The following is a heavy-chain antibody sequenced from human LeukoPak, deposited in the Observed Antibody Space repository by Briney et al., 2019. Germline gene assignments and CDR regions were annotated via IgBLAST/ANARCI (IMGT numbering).Heavy chain of an antibody. V-gene: IGHV3-7*01. CDR2: IKQDGSEK. J-gene: IGHJ1*01. Sequence: GGSLRLSCVASGFSFSSYWMSWVRQAPGKGLEWVANIKQDGSEKYYVDSVKGRFTISRDNAKNSLYLQMNSLRAEDTAVYYCSYSRGPGDFQHWGQGTLVTVSS. CDR1: GFSFSSYW. D-gene: IGHD6-13*01. CDR3: SYSRGPGDFQH.